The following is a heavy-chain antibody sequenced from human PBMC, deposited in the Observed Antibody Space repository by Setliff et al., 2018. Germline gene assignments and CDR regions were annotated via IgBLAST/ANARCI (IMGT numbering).Heavy chain of an antibody. J-gene: IGHJ4*02. CDR3: ARDLKRSGYYDSSGYYY. CDR2: IQEDGSVK. V-gene: IGHV3-7*03. Sequence: PGGSLRLSCAAYGFTFSNYWMTWVRQAPGKGLEWVANIQEDGSVKYYVDSVTGRFTISRDNAKNSLYLQMNSLRSEDTAVYYCARDLKRSGYYDSSGYYYWGQGTLVTVSS. D-gene: IGHD3-22*01. CDR1: GFTFSNYW.